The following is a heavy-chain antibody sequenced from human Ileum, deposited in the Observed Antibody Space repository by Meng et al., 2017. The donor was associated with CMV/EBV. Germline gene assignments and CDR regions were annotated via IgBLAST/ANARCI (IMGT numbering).Heavy chain of an antibody. D-gene: IGHD2-21*01. CDR3: AKHISGVRAFDI. CDR2: IKEDGSET. J-gene: IGHJ3*02. V-gene: IGHV3-7*01. Sequence: GGSLRLSCAVYGGSFSGYYWSWIRQPPGKGLEWVANIKEDGSETYYVDSVKGRFTVSRDNAKNSLYLQMNSLRAEDAAVYYCAKHISGVRAFDIWGQGTVVTVSS. CDR1: GGSFSGYY.